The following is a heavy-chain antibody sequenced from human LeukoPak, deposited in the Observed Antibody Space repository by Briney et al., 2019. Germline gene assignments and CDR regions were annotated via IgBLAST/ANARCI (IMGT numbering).Heavy chain of an antibody. J-gene: IGHJ6*03. CDR3: ARGVRYYDFWSGYYDYYYYYMDV. V-gene: IGHV3-74*01. CDR1: GFTFSSYW. CDR2: INTDGSST. Sequence: GGSLRLSCAASGFTFSSYWMHWVRQAPGKGLVWVSRINTDGSSTSYADSVKGRFTISRDNAKNTLYLQMNSLRAEDTAVYYCARGVRYYDFWSGYYDYYYYYMDVWGKGTTVTVSS. D-gene: IGHD3-3*01.